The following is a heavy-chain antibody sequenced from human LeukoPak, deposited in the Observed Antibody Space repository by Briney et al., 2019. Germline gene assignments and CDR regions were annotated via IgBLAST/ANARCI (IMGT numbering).Heavy chain of an antibody. CDR3: ARREPTGCSGTSCFAGPVGN. J-gene: IGHJ4*02. D-gene: IGHD2-2*01. Sequence: GGSLRLSCAASGFTFSSYSMNWVRQAPGRGLEWVSSISGTGDYIYYADSVKGRFTISRDNGKNSLFLQMNSLRVEDTAVYYCARREPTGCSGTSCFAGPVGNWGQGTLVTVSS. V-gene: IGHV3-21*01. CDR2: ISGTGDYI. CDR1: GFTFSSYS.